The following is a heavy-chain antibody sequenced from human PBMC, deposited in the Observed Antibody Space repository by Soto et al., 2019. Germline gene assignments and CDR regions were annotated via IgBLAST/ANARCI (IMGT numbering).Heavy chain of an antibody. CDR2: IYYSGST. V-gene: IGHV4-39*01. Sequence: QLQLQESGPGLVKPSETLSLTCTVSGGSISSSSYYWGWIRQPPGKGLEWIGRIYYSGSTYYNPSLTSRVTLSVDTSKNQFALTLSSVTAADTAVYYCARHDWNGVDYWGQGTLVTVSS. J-gene: IGHJ4*02. CDR1: GGSISSSSYY. D-gene: IGHD1-1*01. CDR3: ARHDWNGVDY.